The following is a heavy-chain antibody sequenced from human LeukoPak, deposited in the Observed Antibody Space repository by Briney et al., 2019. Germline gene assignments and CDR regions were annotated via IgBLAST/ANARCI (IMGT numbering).Heavy chain of an antibody. CDR2: IIPIFGTA. Sequence: SVKVSCKASGGTFSSYAISWVGQAPGQGLEWMGRIIPIFGTANYAQKFQGRVTITTDESTSTAYMELSSLRSEDTAVYYCARENYYDSSGYYLVYWGQGTLVTVSS. J-gene: IGHJ4*02. CDR1: GGTFSSYA. V-gene: IGHV1-69*05. CDR3: ARENYYDSSGYYLVY. D-gene: IGHD3-22*01.